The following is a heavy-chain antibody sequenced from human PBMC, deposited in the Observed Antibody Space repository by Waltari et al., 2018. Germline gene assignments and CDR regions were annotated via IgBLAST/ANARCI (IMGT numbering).Heavy chain of an antibody. Sequence: EVQLVESGGGLVKPGGSLRLPCAASGFTFSSYSMTWVRPAPGKGLEWVSSISSSSSYIYYADSVKGRFTISRDNAKNSLYLQMNSLRAEDTAVYYCARDAGYSSSWDQYFQHWGQGTLVTVSS. J-gene: IGHJ1*01. D-gene: IGHD6-13*01. CDR2: ISSSSSYI. CDR1: GFTFSSYS. CDR3: ARDAGYSSSWDQYFQH. V-gene: IGHV3-21*01.